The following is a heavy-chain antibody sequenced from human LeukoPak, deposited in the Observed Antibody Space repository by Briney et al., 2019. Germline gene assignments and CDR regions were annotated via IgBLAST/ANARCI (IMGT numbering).Heavy chain of an antibody. Sequence: GGSLRLSCAASEFSVGSNYMTWVRQAPGKGLEWVSLIYSGGSTYYADSVKGRFTISRDNSKNTLYLQMNSLRAEDTAVYYCARGFGSRGWYVYWGQGTLVTVSS. V-gene: IGHV3-66*01. J-gene: IGHJ4*02. CDR2: IYSGGST. CDR1: EFSVGSNY. D-gene: IGHD6-19*01. CDR3: ARGFGSRGWYVY.